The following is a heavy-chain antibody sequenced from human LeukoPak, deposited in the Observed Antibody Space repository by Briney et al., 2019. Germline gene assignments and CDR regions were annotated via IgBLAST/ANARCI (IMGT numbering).Heavy chain of an antibody. CDR1: GFTFSAYA. CDR2: ISGSGDNT. D-gene: IGHD6-13*01. CDR3: AKDSSVGTISSDY. Sequence: PGGSLRLSCAASGFTFSAYAMTWVRQAPGKGLECVSAISGSGDNTYYADSVKGRFTISRDNSKNTLYLQMNSLRAEDTAVYYCAKDSSVGTISSDYWGQGTLVTVSS. J-gene: IGHJ4*02. V-gene: IGHV3-23*01.